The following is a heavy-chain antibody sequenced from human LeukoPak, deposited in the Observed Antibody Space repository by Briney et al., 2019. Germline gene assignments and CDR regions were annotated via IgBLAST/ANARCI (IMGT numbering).Heavy chain of an antibody. V-gene: IGHV1-3*01. D-gene: IGHD6-13*01. CDR1: GYTFTSYA. CDR2: INAGNGNT. CDR3: ARGPQRSVIAAADY. Sequence: AASVKVSCKASGYTFTSYAMHWVRQAPGQRLEWMGWINAGNGNTKYSQKFQGRVTITRDTSASTAYMELSSLRSEDTAVYYCARGPQRSVIAAADYWGQGTLVTVSS. J-gene: IGHJ4*02.